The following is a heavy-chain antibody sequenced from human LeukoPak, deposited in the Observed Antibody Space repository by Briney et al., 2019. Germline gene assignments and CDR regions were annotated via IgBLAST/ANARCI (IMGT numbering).Heavy chain of an antibody. D-gene: IGHD4-17*01. CDR2: IYYSGST. V-gene: IGHV4-61*01. Sequence: SGTLSLTCTVSGGSVSSGSYYWSWIRQPPGKGLEWIGYIYYSGSTNYNPSLKSRVTISVDTSKNQFSLKLSSVTAADTAVYYCARADGDYALDYWGQGTLVTVSS. CDR1: GGSVSSGSYY. J-gene: IGHJ4*02. CDR3: ARADGDYALDY.